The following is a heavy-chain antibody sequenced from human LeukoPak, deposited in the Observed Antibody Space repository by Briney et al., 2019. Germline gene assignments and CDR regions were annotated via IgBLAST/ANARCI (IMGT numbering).Heavy chain of an antibody. J-gene: IGHJ4*02. Sequence: SETLSLTCTVSGYSISSDYYWGWIRQPPGKGLEWIGSIYHSGSTYYNPSLKSRVTISVDTSKNQFSLKLSSVTAADTAVYYCARDWRRYYDSSDKRDYWGQGTLVTVSS. CDR3: ARDWRRYYDSSDKRDY. D-gene: IGHD3-22*01. CDR2: IYHSGST. V-gene: IGHV4-38-2*02. CDR1: GYSISSDYY.